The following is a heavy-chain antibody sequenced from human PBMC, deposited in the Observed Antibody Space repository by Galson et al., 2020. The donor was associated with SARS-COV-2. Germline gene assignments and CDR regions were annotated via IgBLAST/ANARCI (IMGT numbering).Heavy chain of an antibody. CDR3: AKGLLTYYYDSSGYRSDAFDI. Sequence: GGSLRLSCAASGFTFSSYGMHWVRQAPGKGLEWVAVISYDRSNKYYADSVKGRFTISRDNSKNTLYLQMNSLRAEDTAVYYCAKGLLTYYYDSSGYRSDAFDIWGQGTMVTVSS. CDR2: ISYDRSNK. V-gene: IGHV3-30*18. D-gene: IGHD3-22*01. J-gene: IGHJ3*02. CDR1: GFTFSSYG.